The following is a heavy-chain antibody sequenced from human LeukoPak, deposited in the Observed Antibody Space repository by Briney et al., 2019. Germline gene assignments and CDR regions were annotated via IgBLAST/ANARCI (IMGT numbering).Heavy chain of an antibody. CDR1: GFTFSSYA. D-gene: IGHD6-13*01. Sequence: GGSLRLSCAASGFTFSSYAMHWVRQAPGKGLEWVAVISYDGSNKYYADSVKGRFTISRDNSKNTLYLQMNSLRAEDTAVYYCAKDRTIAVASKGFDPWGQGTLVTVSS. J-gene: IGHJ5*02. CDR2: ISYDGSNK. V-gene: IGHV3-30-3*01. CDR3: AKDRTIAVASKGFDP.